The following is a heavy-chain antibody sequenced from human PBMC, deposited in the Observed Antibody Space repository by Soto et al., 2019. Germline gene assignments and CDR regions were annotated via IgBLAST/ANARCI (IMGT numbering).Heavy chain of an antibody. D-gene: IGHD2-21*01. Sequence: VQLVESGGGLVQPGGSLRLSCAASGFTFSRDEMNWVRQAPGKGREWVSYITTSGTTMYYADSVKGRFTTSRDNAKNSLFLQMNSLRAEDTAVYYCARGNSPVDVYWGQGTLVTVSS. CDR3: ARGNSPVDVY. CDR2: ITTSGTTM. V-gene: IGHV3-48*03. CDR1: GFTFSRDE. J-gene: IGHJ4*02.